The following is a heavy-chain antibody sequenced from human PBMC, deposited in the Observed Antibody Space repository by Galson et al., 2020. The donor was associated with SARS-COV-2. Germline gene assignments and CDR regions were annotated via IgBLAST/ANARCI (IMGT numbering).Heavy chain of an antibody. CDR3: ARYLQRGGEGQ. J-gene: IGHJ4*02. CDR2: TDGNSNDINT. CDR1: GFTFSTDA. V-gene: IGHV3-23*05. D-gene: IGHD3-16*01. Sequence: GESLKISCAASGFTFSTDAMIWVRQAPGKGPEWVSVTDGNSNDINTHYADSVRGRFTISRDNSKNMLYLQMNSLRVDDTAIYYCARYLQRGGEGQWGQGTLVTVSS.